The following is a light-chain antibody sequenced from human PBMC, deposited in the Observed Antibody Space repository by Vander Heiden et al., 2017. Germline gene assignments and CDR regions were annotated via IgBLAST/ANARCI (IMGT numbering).Light chain of an antibody. CDR2: AAS. V-gene: IGKV1-39*01. CDR1: QSISSY. CDR3: QQSYSTPA. J-gene: IGKJ4*01. Sequence: DIQMTQSPSSLSASVGDSVTITCRASQSISSYLNWYQQKQGKAPKLLIYAASSLQSGVPSRFSGSGSGTDFTLTISSLQPEDFATYYCQQSYSTPAFGGGTKVEIK.